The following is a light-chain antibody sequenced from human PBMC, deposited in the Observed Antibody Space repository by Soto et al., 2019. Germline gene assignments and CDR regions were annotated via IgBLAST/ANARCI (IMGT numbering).Light chain of an antibody. Sequence: EIVLTQSPGTLSVSPGQRATLSCRASQSVSSSFLAWYQQKLGQAPRLLIYGASSRATGFPDRFSGSESGTDFTLTISRLEPEDFAVYYCQQYGSSPYTFGQGTKLEIK. J-gene: IGKJ2*01. V-gene: IGKV3-20*01. CDR3: QQYGSSPYT. CDR1: QSVSSSF. CDR2: GAS.